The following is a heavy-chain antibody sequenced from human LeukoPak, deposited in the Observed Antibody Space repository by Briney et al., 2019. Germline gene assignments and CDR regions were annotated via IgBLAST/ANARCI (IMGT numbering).Heavy chain of an antibody. J-gene: IGHJ4*02. CDR3: ARKRWLQPFDY. Sequence: SETLSLTCTVSGDSISSSSYYWGWIRQPPGKGLEWIGSIYYSGSTYYNPSLQSRVTISVDTSKNQFSLKLRSVTAADTAVYYCARKRWLQPFDYWGQGTLVSVSS. D-gene: IGHD5-24*01. CDR1: GDSISSSSYY. V-gene: IGHV4-39*01. CDR2: IYYSGST.